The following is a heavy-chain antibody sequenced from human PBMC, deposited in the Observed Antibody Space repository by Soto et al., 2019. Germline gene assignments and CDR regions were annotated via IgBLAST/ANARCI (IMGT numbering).Heavy chain of an antibody. D-gene: IGHD1-26*01. Sequence: ASVKVSCKASGYTFTSDDINWVRQATGQGLEWMGWMKPNSGNRGYAQKFQGRVTMTRDTSISTAYMELSSLRSGETAVYYCARGGQSAVGANRGRSFDYWGQGPLVTV. CDR3: ARGGQSAVGANRGRSFDY. CDR2: MKPNSGNR. CDR1: GYTFTSDD. J-gene: IGHJ4*02. V-gene: IGHV1-8*01.